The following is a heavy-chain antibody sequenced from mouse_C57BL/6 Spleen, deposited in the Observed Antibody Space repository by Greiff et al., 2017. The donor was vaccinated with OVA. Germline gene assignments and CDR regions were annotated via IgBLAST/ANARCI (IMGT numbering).Heavy chain of an antibody. D-gene: IGHD2-5*01. CDR2: IRNKANGYTT. Sequence: EVKVVESGGGLVQPGGSLSLSCAASGFTFTDYYMSWVRQPPGKALEWLGFIRNKANGYTTEYSASVKGRFTISRDNSQSILYLQMNALRAEDSATYCCASSYYSNYFYAMDYWGQGTSVTVSS. CDR1: GFTFTDYY. CDR3: ASSYYSNYFYAMDY. J-gene: IGHJ4*01. V-gene: IGHV7-3*01.